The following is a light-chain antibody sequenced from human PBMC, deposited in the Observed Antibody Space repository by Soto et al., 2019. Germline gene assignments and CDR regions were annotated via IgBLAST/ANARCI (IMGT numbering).Light chain of an antibody. Sequence: DVVMTQSPLSLPVTLGQPASISCRSSQSLVYSNGNTYLNWFHQRPGQSPRRLIYKVSNRGSGVPERFGGSGSGTDFTLTISRVEAEDVGVYYCVQGTHWPRTFGQGTKVEIK. CDR3: VQGTHWPRT. V-gene: IGKV2-30*01. J-gene: IGKJ1*01. CDR1: QSLVYSNGNTY. CDR2: KVS.